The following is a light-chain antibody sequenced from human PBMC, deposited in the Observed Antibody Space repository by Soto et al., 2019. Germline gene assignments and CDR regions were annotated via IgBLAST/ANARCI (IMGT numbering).Light chain of an antibody. Sequence: DVQMTQSPSSLAASVGDRVTITCQASQDIGDYVNWYQQKPGKAPNLLIFAASILERGVPSRFSGSGSRTAFTFTINSRQPEDIATYYCRQYDDLPYTFGQGTQLESK. J-gene: IGKJ2*01. CDR3: RQYDDLPYT. CDR2: AAS. V-gene: IGKV1-33*01. CDR1: QDIGDY.